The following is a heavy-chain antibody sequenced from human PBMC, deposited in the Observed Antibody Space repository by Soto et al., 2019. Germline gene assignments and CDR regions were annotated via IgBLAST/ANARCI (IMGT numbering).Heavy chain of an antibody. CDR3: AKDPAITIFGVAPPGGGAFDI. V-gene: IGHV3-23*01. CDR2: ISGSGGST. J-gene: IGHJ3*02. D-gene: IGHD3-3*01. CDR1: GFTFSSYA. Sequence: GGSLRLSCAASGFTFSSYAMSWVRQAPGKGLEWVSAISGSGGSTYYADSVKGRFTISRDNSKNTLYLQMNSLRAEDTAVYYCAKDPAITIFGVAPPGGGAFDIWGQGTMVTVSS.